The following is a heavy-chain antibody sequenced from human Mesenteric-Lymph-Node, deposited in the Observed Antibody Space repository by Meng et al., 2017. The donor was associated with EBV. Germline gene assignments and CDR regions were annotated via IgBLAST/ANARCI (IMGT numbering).Heavy chain of an antibody. CDR2: IYPKSGIN. Sequence: QVQLGPSGAGVKKPGASVKVSCKGSGYTFSDYYIHWVRQAPGQGLEWMGRIYPKSGINHNALKFQGRITMTRDTSISTAYMELSGLRSDDTAVYFCARDISGYYHLQGWGQGTLVTVSS. CDR3: ARDISGYYHLQG. CDR1: GYTFSDYY. J-gene: IGHJ4*02. D-gene: IGHD3-3*01. V-gene: IGHV1-2*06.